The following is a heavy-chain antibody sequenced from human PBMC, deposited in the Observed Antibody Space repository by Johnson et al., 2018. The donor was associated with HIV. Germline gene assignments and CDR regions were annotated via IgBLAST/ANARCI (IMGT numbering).Heavy chain of an antibody. J-gene: IGHJ3*01. Sequence: QVQLVESGGGVVQPGRSLRLSCAASGFTFSSYAMHWVRQAPGKGLEWVAVISYDGSDKYYADSVKGRFTISRDSSKNTLYLQMNSLRAEDTAVYYCARVLSWWSGAFDLWGQGTMVTVSS. CDR1: GFTFSSYA. CDR3: ARVLSWWSGAFDL. V-gene: IGHV3-30*14. D-gene: IGHD2-21*01. CDR2: ISYDGSDK.